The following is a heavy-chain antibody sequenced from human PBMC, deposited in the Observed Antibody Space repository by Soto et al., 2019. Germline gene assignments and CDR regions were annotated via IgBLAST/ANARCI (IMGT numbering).Heavy chain of an antibody. CDR1: EFTLSSYT. Sequence: PVGSLRLSFAASEFTLSSYTMNWVRRAPGKGLEWVATIGGSGDGTYYADSVKGRFTIARDNCKNTVYLQMNSLRAEDTAIYYCARAREASLLRAPSSYWRQGSLVTVSS. D-gene: IGHD6-6*01. CDR3: ARAREASLLRAPSSY. V-gene: IGHV3-23*01. CDR2: IGGSGDGT. J-gene: IGHJ4*02.